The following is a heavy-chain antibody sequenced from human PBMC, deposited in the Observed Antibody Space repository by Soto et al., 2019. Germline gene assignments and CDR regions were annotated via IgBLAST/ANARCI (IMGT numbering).Heavy chain of an antibody. CDR1: GFTVSSNY. V-gene: IGHV3-53*01. Sequence: EVQLVESGGGLIQPGGSLRLSCAASGFTVSSNYMSWVRQAPGKGLEWVSVIYSGGSTYYADSVKGRFTISRDNAKNSLYLQMNSLRDEDTAVYYCASRRGIAVAGLDYWGQGTLVTVSS. CDR3: ASRRGIAVAGLDY. CDR2: IYSGGST. J-gene: IGHJ4*02. D-gene: IGHD6-19*01.